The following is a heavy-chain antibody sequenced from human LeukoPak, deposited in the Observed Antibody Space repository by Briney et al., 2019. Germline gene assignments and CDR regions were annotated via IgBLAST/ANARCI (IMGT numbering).Heavy chain of an antibody. J-gene: IGHJ4*02. CDR1: GFTFSDYG. CDR3: AKGRIAPDD. CDR2: ISGSGGST. D-gene: IGHD2-15*01. V-gene: IGHV3-23*01. Sequence: GGSLRLACAASGFTFSDYGMSWVRQAPGKGLEWVSGISGSGGSTYYADSVKGRFSISRDNSRNTLYLQMNSLRAEDTAVYYCAKGRIAPDDWGQGALVTVSS.